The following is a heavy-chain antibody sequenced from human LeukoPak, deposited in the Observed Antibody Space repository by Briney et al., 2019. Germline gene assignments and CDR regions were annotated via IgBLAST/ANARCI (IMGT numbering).Heavy chain of an antibody. CDR3: AKDLRDSGSYPVFDP. CDR2: ITGSGTST. V-gene: IGHV3-23*01. Sequence: GGSLRLSCAASGFTFSSYAMNWVRQAPGKGLEWVSAITGSGTSTYYADSVKGRFTISRDNSKNTLYLQMNSLRAEDTAIYHCAKDLRDSGSYPVFDPWGQGTLVTVSS. D-gene: IGHD1-26*01. J-gene: IGHJ5*02. CDR1: GFTFSSYA.